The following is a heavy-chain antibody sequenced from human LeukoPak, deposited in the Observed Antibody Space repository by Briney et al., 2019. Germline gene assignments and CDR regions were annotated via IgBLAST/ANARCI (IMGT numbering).Heavy chain of an antibody. J-gene: IGHJ4*02. CDR3: SRESEAFCAFGY. Sequence: AETLSLTCGVSGCSISNTNLWSWVRQPARGGLEWIGEISLASQTNCTPSLNGRFTMSRDKSSNQISLKLTSVTPADTAIYYCSRESEAFCAFGYWGQGTLVIVPS. CDR2: ISLASQT. V-gene: IGHV4-4*02. CDR1: GCSISNTNL.